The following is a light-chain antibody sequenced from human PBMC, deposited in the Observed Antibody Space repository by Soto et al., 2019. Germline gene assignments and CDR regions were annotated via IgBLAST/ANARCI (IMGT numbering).Light chain of an antibody. CDR1: QDIDNC. CDR2: DAS. Sequence: DIHMTQSPSSLSASVGHIVTIACQASQDIDNCLNWYQQSQGKAPKLLIYDASNLETGVPSRFSASGSGTDFSFTISSLQTDDIATYFCQQCDDLPLTFGGGTKVDIK. J-gene: IGKJ4*01. V-gene: IGKV1-33*01. CDR3: QQCDDLPLT.